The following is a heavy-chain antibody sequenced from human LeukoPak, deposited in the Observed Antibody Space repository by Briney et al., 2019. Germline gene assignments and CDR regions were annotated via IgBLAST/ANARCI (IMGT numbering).Heavy chain of an antibody. CDR1: GFTFSIYG. CDR2: IQFDGNNK. J-gene: IGHJ6*03. CDR3: AKKEGMTNYMDV. V-gene: IGHV3-30*02. Sequence: GGSLRLSCAASGFTFSIYGMYWVRQAPGKGLEWVAYIQFDGNNKKYADSVKGRFTISRDNSKNTLYLEVNSLGGEDTAVYFCAKKEGMTNYMDVWGKRTTVSVSS.